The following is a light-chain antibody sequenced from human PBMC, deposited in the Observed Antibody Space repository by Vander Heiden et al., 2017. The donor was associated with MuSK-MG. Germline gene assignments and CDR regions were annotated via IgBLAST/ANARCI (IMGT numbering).Light chain of an antibody. CDR3: QQYYSYPLT. J-gene: IGKJ4*01. V-gene: IGKV1-5*03. CDR1: QSISNW. CDR2: KAF. Sequence: RVTITCRASQSISNWLAWYQQKPGRAPKVLIYKAFTLQSGVPSRFSGRGSGTEFTLTISSLQPDDSATYYGQQYYSYPLTFGGGTRVEIK.